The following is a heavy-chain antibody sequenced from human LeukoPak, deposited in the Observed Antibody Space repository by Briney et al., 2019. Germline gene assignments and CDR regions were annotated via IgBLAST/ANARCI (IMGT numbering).Heavy chain of an antibody. CDR3: ARGRDIVATTFDY. CDR2: IYYSGST. D-gene: IGHD5-12*01. CDR1: GGSISSGDYY. Sequence: PSETLSLTGTVSGGSISSGDYYWSWIRQPPGKGLEWIGYIYYSGSTYYNPSLKSRVTISVDTSKNPFSLKLSSVTAADTAVYYCARGRDIVATTFDYWGQGTLVTVSS. J-gene: IGHJ4*02. V-gene: IGHV4-30-4*01.